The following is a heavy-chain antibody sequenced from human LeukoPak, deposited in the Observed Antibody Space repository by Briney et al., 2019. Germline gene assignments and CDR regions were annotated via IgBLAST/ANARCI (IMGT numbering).Heavy chain of an antibody. CDR3: ARGGGLAGSYYPPFDY. V-gene: IGHV4-30-2*01. D-gene: IGHD3-10*01. J-gene: IGHJ4*02. CDR2: IYHSGST. CDR1: GGSISSGGYS. Sequence: SETLSLTCAVSGGSISSGGYSWSWIRQPPGKGLEWIGYIYHSGSTYYNPSLKSQVTISVDRSKNQFSLKLSSVTAADTAVYYCARGGGLAGSYYPPFDYWGQGTLVTVSS.